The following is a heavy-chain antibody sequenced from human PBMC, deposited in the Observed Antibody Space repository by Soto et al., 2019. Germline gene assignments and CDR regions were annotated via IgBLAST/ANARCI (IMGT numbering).Heavy chain of an antibody. Sequence: GGSLRLSCVVTGLTFSGYGMHWVRQAPGKGLEWVADITYDGSSTYYADSVKGRFTISRDNAKNSLYLQMNSLRAEDTAVYYCARDPHGSSWYREIDYWGQGTLVTVSS. CDR3: ARDPHGSSWYREIDY. CDR2: ITYDGSST. J-gene: IGHJ4*02. V-gene: IGHV3-30*03. CDR1: GLTFSGYG. D-gene: IGHD6-13*01.